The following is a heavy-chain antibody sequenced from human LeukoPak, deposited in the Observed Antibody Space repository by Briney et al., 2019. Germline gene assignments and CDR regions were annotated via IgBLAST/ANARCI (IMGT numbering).Heavy chain of an antibody. V-gene: IGHV4-34*01. CDR2: INHSGST. CDR3: ARDYCSGGSCYSDY. J-gene: IGHJ4*02. D-gene: IGHD2-15*01. Sequence: PSETLSLTCAVYGGSFSGYYWSWIRQPPGKGLEWIGEINHSGSTNYNPSLKSRVTISVDTSKNQFSLNLSSVTAADTAVYYCARDYCSGGSCYSDYWGQGTLVTVSS. CDR1: GGSFSGYY.